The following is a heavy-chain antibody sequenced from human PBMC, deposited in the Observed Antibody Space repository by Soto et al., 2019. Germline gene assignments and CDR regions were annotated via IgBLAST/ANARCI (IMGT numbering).Heavy chain of an antibody. CDR1: GYTFTRYG. D-gene: IGHD2-8*01. V-gene: IGHV1-18*01. J-gene: IGHJ6*02. Sequence: QGQLVQSGGEVKKPGASVKVSCKASGYTFTRYGISWVRQAPGQGLEWMGWISGYNGDTKYAQKFQGRVTMTVDTSTNKAYMEVRSPTSYDRAVYYCAKNGQPPFFYYGMDVWGQGTPVPVSS. CDR3: AKNGQPPFFYYGMDV. CDR2: ISGYNGDT.